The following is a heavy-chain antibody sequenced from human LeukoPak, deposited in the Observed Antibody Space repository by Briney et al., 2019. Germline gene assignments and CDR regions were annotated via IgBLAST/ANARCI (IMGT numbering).Heavy chain of an antibody. J-gene: IGHJ4*02. CDR1: GDTVSNNITD. CDR3: ARDRAGGDLFDY. D-gene: IGHD2-21*02. Sequence: SRTLSLTCAISGDTVSNNITDGQWDRQSRRRGREWLGRTDYRSKWYNDYAVSVKRRIAINPATSRNQFSLQLNSVTPEDTAVYYCARDRAGGDLFDYWGQGTLVTVSS. CDR2: TDYRSKWYN. V-gene: IGHV6-1*01.